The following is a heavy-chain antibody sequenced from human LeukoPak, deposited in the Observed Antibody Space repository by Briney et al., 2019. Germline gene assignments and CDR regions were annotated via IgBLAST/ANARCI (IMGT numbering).Heavy chain of an antibody. CDR2: IYHSGST. CDR3: ASRPRPYLYYFDY. V-gene: IGHV4-38-2*01. Sequence: AETLSLTCSVSGFSISSNYYWDWLRPPPGEGVEWIGNIYHSGSTYYNPSLKSRVTISVDTSKNQFSLRLSSVTAADTAVYYCASRPRPYLYYFDYWGQGTLVTVSS. D-gene: IGHD2-21*01. CDR1: GFSISSNYY. J-gene: IGHJ4*02.